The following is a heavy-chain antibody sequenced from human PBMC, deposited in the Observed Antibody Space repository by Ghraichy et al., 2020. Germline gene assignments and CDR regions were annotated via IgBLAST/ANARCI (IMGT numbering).Heavy chain of an antibody. Sequence: ASVKVSCKASGYSLNSYGISWVRQAPGQGLEWMGWISTYNSKTNYGQKFQGRVTMTTDTSTSTVYMELRGLRSDDTAVYYCARVGTYSVTWQHLDYWGQGSLVTVSS. V-gene: IGHV1-18*01. CDR3: ARVGTYSVTWQHLDY. CDR2: ISTYNSKT. D-gene: IGHD5/OR15-5a*01. CDR1: GYSLNSYG. J-gene: IGHJ4*02.